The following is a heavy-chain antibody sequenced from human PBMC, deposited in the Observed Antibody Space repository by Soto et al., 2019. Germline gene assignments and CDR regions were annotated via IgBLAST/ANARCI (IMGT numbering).Heavy chain of an antibody. J-gene: IGHJ5*02. CDR1: GFSLSTSGVG. V-gene: IGHV2-5*01. D-gene: IGHD3-22*01. CDR2: IYWNDDK. CDR3: AHRLPQAYYYDSSGYTVYNWFDP. Sequence: SGPTLVNPTQTLTLTCTFSGFSLSTSGVGVGWIRQPPGKALEWLALIYWNDDKRYSPSLKSRLTITKDTSKNQVVLTMTNMDPVDTATYYCAHRLPQAYYYDSSGYTVYNWFDPWGQGTLVTVSS.